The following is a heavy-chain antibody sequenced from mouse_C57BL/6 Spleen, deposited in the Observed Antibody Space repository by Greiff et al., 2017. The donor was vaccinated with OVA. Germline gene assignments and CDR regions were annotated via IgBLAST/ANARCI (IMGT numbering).Heavy chain of an antibody. V-gene: IGHV5-12*01. CDR2: ISNGGGST. Sequence: EVQVVESGGGLVQPGGSLKLSCAASGFTFSDYYMYWVRQTPEKRLEWVAYISNGGGSTYSPDTVKGRFTISRDNAKNTLYLQMSRLKSEDTAMYYGARQEGDGDYAMDYWGQGTSVTVSS. CDR1: GFTFSDYY. J-gene: IGHJ4*01. D-gene: IGHD1-2*01. CDR3: ARQEGDGDYAMDY.